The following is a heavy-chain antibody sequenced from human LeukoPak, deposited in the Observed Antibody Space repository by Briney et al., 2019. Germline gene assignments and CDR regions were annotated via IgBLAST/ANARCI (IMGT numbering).Heavy chain of an antibody. J-gene: IGHJ6*02. CDR1: GYTFTSYG. D-gene: IGHD3-3*01. Sequence: ASVKVSCKASGYTFTSYGISWVRQAPGQGLEWMGWISAYNGNTNYAQKPQGRVTMTTDTSTSTAYMELRSLRSDDTAVYYCARDPYDFWSGRDYYYGMDVWGQGTTVTVSS. CDR3: ARDPYDFWSGRDYYYGMDV. CDR2: ISAYNGNT. V-gene: IGHV1-18*01.